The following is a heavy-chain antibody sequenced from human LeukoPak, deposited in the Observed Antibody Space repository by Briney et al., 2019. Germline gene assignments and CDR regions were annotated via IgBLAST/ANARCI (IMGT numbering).Heavy chain of an antibody. CDR2: IYHSGST. CDR1: GGSISSGGYY. D-gene: IGHD2-2*01. CDR3: ARVEACSSTSCYEGAFDI. Sequence: SETLSLTCTVSGGSISSGGYYWSWIRQPPGKGLEWIGYIYHSGSTYYNPSLKSRVTISVDRSKNQFSLKLTSVTAADTAVYYCARVEACSSTSCYEGAFDIWGQGTMVTVSS. J-gene: IGHJ3*02. V-gene: IGHV4-30-2*01.